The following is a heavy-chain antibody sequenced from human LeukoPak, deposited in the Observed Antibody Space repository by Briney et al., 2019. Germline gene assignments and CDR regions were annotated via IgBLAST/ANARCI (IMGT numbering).Heavy chain of an antibody. V-gene: IGHV3-11*03. CDR2: ISGRSGYT. J-gene: IGHJ4*02. D-gene: IGHD3-22*01. CDR1: GFTFSNAW. CDR3: ARLDSGYLPDS. Sequence: PGGSLRLSCAASGFTFSNAWMSWIRQAPGKGLEWVSYISGRSGYTNYADSVKGRFTISRDNAKSSLYLQMNSLRAEDTAVYYCARLDSGYLPDSWGQGTLVTVSS.